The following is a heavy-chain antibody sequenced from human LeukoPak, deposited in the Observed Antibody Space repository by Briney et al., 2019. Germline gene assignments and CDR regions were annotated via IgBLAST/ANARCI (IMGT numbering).Heavy chain of an antibody. V-gene: IGHV1-18*01. D-gene: IGHD1-26*01. CDR2: ISGYSGNT. Sequence: EASVKVSCKASGYSFTTYGISWVRQAPGQGLEWMGWISGYSGNTNYVQKLQGRVTMTTDTSTSTAYMELRSLRSDDTAVYYCARSGSGSYYYYMDVWGKGTTVTVSS. CDR3: ARSGSGSYYYYMDV. CDR1: GYSFTTYG. J-gene: IGHJ6*03.